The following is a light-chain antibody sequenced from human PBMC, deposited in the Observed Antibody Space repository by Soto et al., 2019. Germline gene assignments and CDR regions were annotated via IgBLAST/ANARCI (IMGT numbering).Light chain of an antibody. CDR3: SSYTSSGTLYV. V-gene: IGLV2-14*01. CDR2: EVT. J-gene: IGLJ1*01. Sequence: QSVLTQPASLSWSPGQSITISCAGTSSDIGGSKYVSWYQQHPGKAPKLIIYEVTYRPSGVSARFSGSKSGNTASLTVSGLQAEDEADYYCSSYTSSGTLYVFGTGTKVTVL. CDR1: SSDIGGSKY.